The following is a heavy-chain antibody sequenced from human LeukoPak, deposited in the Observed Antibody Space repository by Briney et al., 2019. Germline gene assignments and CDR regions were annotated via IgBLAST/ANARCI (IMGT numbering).Heavy chain of an antibody. V-gene: IGHV4-34*01. CDR2: INHSGST. Sequence: SETLSLTCAVYGGSFSGYYWSWIRQPPGKGLEWIGEINHSGSTNYNPSLKSRVTISVDTSKNQFSLKLSSVTAAVTAVYYCARAPAEYYYDSSGADHDAFDIWGQGTMVTVSS. CDR1: GGSFSGYY. D-gene: IGHD3-22*01. J-gene: IGHJ3*02. CDR3: ARAPAEYYYDSSGADHDAFDI.